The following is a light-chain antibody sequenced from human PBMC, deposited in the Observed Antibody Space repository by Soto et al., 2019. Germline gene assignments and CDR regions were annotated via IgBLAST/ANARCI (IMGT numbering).Light chain of an antibody. CDR2: AAS. V-gene: IGKV1-39*01. J-gene: IGKJ1*01. CDR1: QSISSY. CDR3: QQSYSTPRT. Sequence: DIQMTRSPSSLSASVGDRVTITCRASQSISSYLNWYQQKPGKAPKLLIYAASSLQSGVPSRFSGSVPGTDFTLTISSLQPEDFATYYCQQSYSTPRTFGQGTKVDIK.